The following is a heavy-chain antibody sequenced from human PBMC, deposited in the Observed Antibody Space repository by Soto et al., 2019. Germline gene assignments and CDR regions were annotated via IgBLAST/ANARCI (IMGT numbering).Heavy chain of an antibody. V-gene: IGHV4-59*01. Sequence: QVQLQESGPGLVKPSETLSLTCTVSGGSISSYYWSWIRQPPGKGLEWIGYIYYSGSTNYNPSLKSRVTISVDTSKNQFSLKLSSVTAADTAVYYCAKDQYGMDVWGKGTTVTVSS. CDR1: GGSISSYY. CDR3: AKDQYGMDV. J-gene: IGHJ6*04. CDR2: IYYSGST.